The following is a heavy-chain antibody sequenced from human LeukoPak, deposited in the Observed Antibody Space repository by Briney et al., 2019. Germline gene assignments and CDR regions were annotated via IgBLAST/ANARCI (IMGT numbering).Heavy chain of an antibody. CDR3: ARGKISRRVVRAIAETPARGFDP. Sequence: RTSETLSPTCAVYGGSFSGYYWSWIRQPPGKGLGWIGEINHSGSTNYNPSLKSRVTISVDTSKNQFSLKLSSVTAADTAVYYCARGKISRRVVRAIAETPARGFDPWGQGTLVTVSS. CDR1: GGSFSGYY. J-gene: IGHJ5*02. V-gene: IGHV4-34*01. CDR2: INHSGST. D-gene: IGHD2-15*01.